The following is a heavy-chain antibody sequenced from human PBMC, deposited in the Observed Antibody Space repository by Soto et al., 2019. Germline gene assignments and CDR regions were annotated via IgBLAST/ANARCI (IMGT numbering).Heavy chain of an antibody. CDR2: IWYDGSNK. D-gene: IGHD6-13*01. CDR1: GFTFSSYG. J-gene: IGHJ5*02. V-gene: IGHV3-33*01. CDR3: ARDRTGLRQQLVRGFDP. Sequence: QVQLVESGGGVVQPGRSLRLSCAASGFTFSSYGMHWVRQAPGKGLEWVAVIWYDGSNKYYADSVKGRFTISRDNSKNTLYLQMNSLRAEDTAVYYCARDRTGLRQQLVRGFDPWGQGTLVTVSS.